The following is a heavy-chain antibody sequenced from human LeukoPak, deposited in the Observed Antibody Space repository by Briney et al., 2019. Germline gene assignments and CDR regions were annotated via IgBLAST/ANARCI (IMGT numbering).Heavy chain of an antibody. J-gene: IGHJ6*02. Sequence: SETLSLTCTVSRGSVSSSTYYWSWVRQPPGKGLEWIASIYYTGSTYYNPSLKSRVTISVDTSKNQFSLKLSSVTAADTAVYYCARVGIVSPNYGMDVWGQGTTVTVSS. D-gene: IGHD3-22*01. CDR1: RGSVSSSTYY. CDR3: ARVGIVSPNYGMDV. V-gene: IGHV4-39*07. CDR2: IYYTGST.